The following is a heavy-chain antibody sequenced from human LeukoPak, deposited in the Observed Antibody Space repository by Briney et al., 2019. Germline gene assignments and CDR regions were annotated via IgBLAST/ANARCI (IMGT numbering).Heavy chain of an antibody. J-gene: IGHJ3*02. Sequence: GESLKISCKASEYSFTTYWIGWVHQMPGKGLEWMGIIYPADSDTRYSPSFQGQVTISADKSISTAYLQWSSLKASDTAMYYCARHRGYSYGDAFDIWGQGTMVTVSS. CDR1: EYSFTTYW. D-gene: IGHD5-12*01. V-gene: IGHV5-51*07. CDR3: ARHRGYSYGDAFDI. CDR2: IYPADSDT.